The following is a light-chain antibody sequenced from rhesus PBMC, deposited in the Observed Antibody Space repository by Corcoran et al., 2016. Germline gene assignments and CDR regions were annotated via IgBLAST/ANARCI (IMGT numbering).Light chain of an antibody. CDR3: QQHHGFPYS. V-gene: IGKV1-28*03. Sequence: DIQMTQSPSSLSASVGDTVTIICRASQGSSSNLNWFQQKPGKAPKLLIDVASSLESGVPSRLSGSGSGTDFTLTISSLQPEDFAVYYGQQHHGFPYSFGQRTKVKIK. CDR1: QGSSSN. CDR2: VAS. J-gene: IGKJ2*01.